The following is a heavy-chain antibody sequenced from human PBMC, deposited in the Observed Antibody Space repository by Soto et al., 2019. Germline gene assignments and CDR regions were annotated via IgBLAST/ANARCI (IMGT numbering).Heavy chain of an antibody. D-gene: IGHD2-15*01. CDR3: VREGGYCSGGSCYNY. CDR1: GGTFSSYA. Sequence: QVQLVQSGAEVKKPGSSVKVSWKASGGTFSSYAISWVRRAPGQGLAWMGGIIPIFGTANYAQKFQGRVTITADESTSTAYTELSSLRSEDTAVYYCVREGGYCSGGSCYNYWGQGTLVTVSS. V-gene: IGHV1-69*12. J-gene: IGHJ4*02. CDR2: IIPIFGTA.